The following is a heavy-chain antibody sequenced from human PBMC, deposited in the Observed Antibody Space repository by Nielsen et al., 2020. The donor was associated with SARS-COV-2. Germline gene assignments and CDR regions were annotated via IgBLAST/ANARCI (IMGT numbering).Heavy chain of an antibody. CDR2: IIHSGGT. Sequence: GESLKISCAASGFSFSNYAMTWVRQAPGKGLEWVGGIIHSGGTDYADSVKGRFTISRDNSKNTMYLQMKNLRGEDTATYYCAKGVDICGSGWGIDSWGQGTHVTVSS. J-gene: IGHJ4*02. V-gene: IGHV3-23*01. D-gene: IGHD6-19*01. CDR3: AKGVDICGSGWGIDS. CDR1: GFSFSNYA.